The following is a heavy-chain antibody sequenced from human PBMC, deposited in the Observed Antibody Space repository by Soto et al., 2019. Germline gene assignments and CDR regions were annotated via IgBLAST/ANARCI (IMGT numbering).Heavy chain of an antibody. Sequence: EVQLLESGGGLVQPGGSLGRSCAATGFPFSNYAMGWVRQAPGKGLEWVSSISHSGGNIFYADSVKGRFTISRYNSNNTLILQMDSLRAEDTAVYFCANIHTSSANFDYWGQGTLVTVSS. J-gene: IGHJ4*02. CDR3: ANIHTSSANFDY. CDR2: ISHSGGNI. V-gene: IGHV3-23*01. D-gene: IGHD6-6*01. CDR1: GFPFSNYA.